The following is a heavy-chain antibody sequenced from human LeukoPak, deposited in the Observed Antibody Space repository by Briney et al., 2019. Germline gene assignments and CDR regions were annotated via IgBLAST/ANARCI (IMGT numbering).Heavy chain of an antibody. J-gene: IGHJ4*02. CDR1: GFTFRSYS. D-gene: IGHD1-26*01. CDR3: ARDRGGSYDDY. Sequence: GGSLRLSCAASGFTFRSYSMNWVRQAPGKGLEWVSAIDPSSTYIYYADSVKGRFTISRDNAENSLYLQMNSLRAEDTAVYYCARDRGGSYDDYWGQGTLVTVSS. V-gene: IGHV3-21*01. CDR2: IDPSSTYI.